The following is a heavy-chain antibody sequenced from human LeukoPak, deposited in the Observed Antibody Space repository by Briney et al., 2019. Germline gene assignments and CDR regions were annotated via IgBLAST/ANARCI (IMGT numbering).Heavy chain of an antibody. V-gene: IGHV4-61*02. D-gene: IGHD2-2*01. CDR3: ARDFLGCSSTSCFDY. CDR2: IYTSGST. Sequence: SETLSLTCTVSGGSISSGSYYWSWIRQPAGKGLEWIGRIYTSGSTNYNPPLKSRVTISVDTSKNQFSLKLSSVTAADTAVYYCARDFLGCSSTSCFDYWGQGTLVTVSS. CDR1: GGSISSGSYY. J-gene: IGHJ4*02.